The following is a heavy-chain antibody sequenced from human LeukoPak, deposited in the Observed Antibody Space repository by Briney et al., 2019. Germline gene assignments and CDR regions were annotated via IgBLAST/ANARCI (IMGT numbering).Heavy chain of an antibody. CDR2: IYSGGST. V-gene: IGHV3-66*02. D-gene: IGHD6-6*01. Sequence: GGSLRLSCAASGFTVSRNYMSWVREAPGKGLEWVSVIYSGGSTYYADPVKGRFTISRDNSKNTLHLQMNSLRGEDTAVYYCARERGDVAARLYSYYYMDVWGKGTTVTVSS. CDR3: ARERGDVAARLYSYYYMDV. J-gene: IGHJ6*03. CDR1: GFTVSRNY.